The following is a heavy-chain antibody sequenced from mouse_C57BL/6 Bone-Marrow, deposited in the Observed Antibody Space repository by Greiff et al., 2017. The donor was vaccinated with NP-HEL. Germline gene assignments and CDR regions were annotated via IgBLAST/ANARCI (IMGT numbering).Heavy chain of an antibody. Sequence: VHLVESGPGLVAPSQSLSITCTVSGFSLTSYCVSWVRQPPGKGLAWLGVLWGDGSTNYHSALISRLSISKDNSKSQVFLKLNSRQTDDTATYYCALLGGPKAYWGQGTPVTVSA. CDR2: LWGDGST. CDR1: GFSLTSYC. D-gene: IGHD4-1*01. CDR3: ALLGGPKAY. V-gene: IGHV2-3*01. J-gene: IGHJ3*01.